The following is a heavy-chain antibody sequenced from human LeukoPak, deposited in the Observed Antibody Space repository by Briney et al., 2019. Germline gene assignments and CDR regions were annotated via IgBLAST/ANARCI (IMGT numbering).Heavy chain of an antibody. CDR3: ARVGVAGTSFFTFDY. V-gene: IGHV1-46*01. CDR2: PSGGST. D-gene: IGHD6-19*01. J-gene: IGHJ4*02. Sequence: PSGGSTSYAQKFQGRVTMSRDTSTSTVYMELSSLRSEDTAVYYCARVGVAGTSFFTFDYWGQGTLVTVSS.